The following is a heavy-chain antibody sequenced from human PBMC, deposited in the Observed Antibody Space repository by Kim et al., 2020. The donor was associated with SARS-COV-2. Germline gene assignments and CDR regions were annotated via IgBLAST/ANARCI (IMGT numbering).Heavy chain of an antibody. D-gene: IGHD3-3*02. CDR1: GFIFSNYA. CDR2: ISGSGGST. J-gene: IGHJ4*02. Sequence: GGSLRLSCAASGFIFSNYAMSWVRQAPGKGLQWVSAISGSGGSTYYADSVKDRFTTSRDNSKSTLHLQMNSLRAEDTAVYYCAKFAINHLWYFDSWGQGTLVTVSS. V-gene: IGHV3-23*01. CDR3: AKFAINHLWYFDS.